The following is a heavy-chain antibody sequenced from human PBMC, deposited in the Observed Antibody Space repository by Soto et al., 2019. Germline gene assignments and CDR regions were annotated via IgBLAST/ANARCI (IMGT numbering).Heavy chain of an antibody. CDR3: ARSFHSGYRCGGDCYTIDY. CDR2: IWYDGSNK. V-gene: IGHV3-33*01. J-gene: IGHJ4*02. CDR1: GFTFSSYG. D-gene: IGHD2-21*02. Sequence: QVQLVESGGGVVQPGRSLRLSCAASGFTFSSYGMHWVRQAPGKGLEWVAVIWYDGSNKYYADYVKGRFTISRDNSKNTLYLQMNSLRAEDTAVYYCARSFHSGYRCGGDCYTIDYWGQGTLVTVSS.